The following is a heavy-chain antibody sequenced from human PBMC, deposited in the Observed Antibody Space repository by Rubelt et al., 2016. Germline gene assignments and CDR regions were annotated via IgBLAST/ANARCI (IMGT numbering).Heavy chain of an antibody. CDR3: ARRGGLSSGFFDFDY. J-gene: IGHJ4*02. V-gene: IGHV4-39*07. Sequence: QLQLQESGPGLVKPSETLSLTSTVSGDSINSSSYYWGWIRQPPGKGLEWIGEIYYSGSTNYNPSLKSRVTISVDTSKNQFSRKSNSGTPSATAVYYCARRGGLSSGFFDFDYWVQGFLVTVSS. CDR2: IYYSGST. CDR1: GDSINSSSYY. D-gene: IGHD3-22*01.